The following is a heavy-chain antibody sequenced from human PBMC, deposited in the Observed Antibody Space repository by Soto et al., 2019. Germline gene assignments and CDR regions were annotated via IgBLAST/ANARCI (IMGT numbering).Heavy chain of an antibody. CDR2: IYWDDDK. V-gene: IGHV2-5*02. J-gene: IGHJ4*02. D-gene: IGHD3-3*01. CDR3: AHRVLRAVFGLVTTTAIYFDF. CDR1: GFSLTTSGVG. Sequence: ESGPTVVKPTETLTLTCTFSGFSLTTSGVGVGWVRQSPGKAPEWLAFIYWDDDKRHSTSLKSRLTITKDTSKNQVVLTMANVDPADTATYYCAHRVLRAVFGLVTTTAIYFDFWGQGTPVVVSS.